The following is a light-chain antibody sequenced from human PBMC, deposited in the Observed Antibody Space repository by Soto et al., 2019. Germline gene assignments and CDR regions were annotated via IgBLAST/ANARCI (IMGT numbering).Light chain of an antibody. J-gene: IGLJ2*01. V-gene: IGLV2-14*03. Sequence: QSALTQPASVSGSPGQSITISCTGTSSDVGGFDYVSWYQHHPGKAPKLVIYDVNDRPSGVSNRFSGSKFGNTASLTISGLQAEDEADYYCSSCTTSSTLTVLFGGGTKLTVL. CDR2: DVN. CDR3: SSCTTSSTLTVL. CDR1: SSDVGGFDY.